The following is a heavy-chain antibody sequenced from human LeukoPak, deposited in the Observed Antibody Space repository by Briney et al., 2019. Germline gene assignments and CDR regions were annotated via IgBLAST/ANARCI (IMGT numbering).Heavy chain of an antibody. V-gene: IGHV3-21*01. Sequence: PGGSLRLSCAASGFTFSSYSMNWVRQAPGKGLEWVSSISSSSSHIYYADSLKGRFTISRDNAKNSLDQQRNSLRAEDTAVYYCATSSRLRDYFDYWGQGTLVTVSS. CDR2: ISSSSSHI. J-gene: IGHJ4*02. D-gene: IGHD6-25*01. CDR3: ATSSRLRDYFDY. CDR1: GFTFSSYS.